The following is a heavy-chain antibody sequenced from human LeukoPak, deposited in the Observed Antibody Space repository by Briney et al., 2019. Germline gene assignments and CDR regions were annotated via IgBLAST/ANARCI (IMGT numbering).Heavy chain of an antibody. CDR3: VWDGLKDRYFDY. CDR1: GFTFSSYW. J-gene: IGHJ4*02. D-gene: IGHD2-15*01. CDR2: IKQDGREK. Sequence: PGGPLRLSCAASGFTFSSYWMSWVRQAPGKGLEWVANIKQDGREKYYVDSVRGRFTISRDDAKNSLYLQINRLRAEDTAVYYCVWDGLKDRYFDYWGQGTLVTVSS. V-gene: IGHV3-7*01.